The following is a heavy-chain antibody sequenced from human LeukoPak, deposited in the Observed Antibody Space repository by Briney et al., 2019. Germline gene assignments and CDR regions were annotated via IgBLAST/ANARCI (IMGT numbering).Heavy chain of an antibody. CDR1: GGSVTQYH. J-gene: IGHJ3*02. D-gene: IGHD1-26*01. V-gene: IGHV4-4*07. Sequence: SETLSLTCTVSGGSVTQYHWSWIRQPAGKGLEWIARFYTGGTTNYNPSLNGRATMSVDTSKSHFSLKLTSVTAADTAIYYCATVEVGTVDVFDIWGQGTMVTVSS. CDR3: ATVEVGTVDVFDI. CDR2: FYTGGTT.